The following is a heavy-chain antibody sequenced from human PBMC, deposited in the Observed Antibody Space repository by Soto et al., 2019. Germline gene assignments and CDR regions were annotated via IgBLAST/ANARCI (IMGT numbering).Heavy chain of an antibody. J-gene: IGHJ4*02. V-gene: IGHV4-59*08. CDR2: IYYSGST. CDR1: GGSISSYY. CDR3: ASRPPGVYYFDY. Sequence: SETLSLTCTVSGGSISSYYWSWIRQPPGKGLEWIGYIYYSGSTNYNPSLKSRVTISVDTSKNQFSLKLSSVTAADTAVYYCASRPPGVYYFDYWGQGTLVTVSS.